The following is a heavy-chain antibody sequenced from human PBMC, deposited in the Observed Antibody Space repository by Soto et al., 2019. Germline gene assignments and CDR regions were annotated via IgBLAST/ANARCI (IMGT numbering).Heavy chain of an antibody. CDR1: GDTLSSNSAA. D-gene: IGHD6-13*01. Sequence: QTLSLTCGIPGDTLSSNSAAWNWIRQSPSRGLEWLGRTYYRSKWYNDYAVSVKSRITINPDTSKNQFSLQLNPVTPEDTAVYYCASEYSSPYYYYGMDVWGQGTTVTVSS. CDR2: TYYRSKWYN. J-gene: IGHJ6*02. CDR3: ASEYSSPYYYYGMDV. V-gene: IGHV6-1*01.